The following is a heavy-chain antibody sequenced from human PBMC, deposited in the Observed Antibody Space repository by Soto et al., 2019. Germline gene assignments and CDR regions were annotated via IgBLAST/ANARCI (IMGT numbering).Heavy chain of an antibody. V-gene: IGHV3-23*01. D-gene: IGHD3-10*01. CDR3: VKDRMSYNSVWDPFDI. Sequence: GQLLESGGGLVQPGGSLRLSCAASGFTFSNFAMTWVRQAPGKGLEWVSSAGGGDDTYCADSVKGRFIISRDNSKSTMSLRLNGLRAEDTAVYYCVKDRMSYNSVWDPFDIWGQGTMVTVSP. CDR1: GFTFSNFA. J-gene: IGHJ3*02. CDR2: AGGGDDT.